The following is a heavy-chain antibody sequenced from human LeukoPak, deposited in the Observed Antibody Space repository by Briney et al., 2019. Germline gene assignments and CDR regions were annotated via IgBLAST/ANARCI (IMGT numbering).Heavy chain of an antibody. CDR2: IYYSGST. CDR1: GGSISSYY. J-gene: IGHJ4*02. V-gene: IGHV4-59*03. D-gene: IGHD2/OR15-2a*01. CDR3: AARILYYFDY. Sequence: SETLSLTCAVSGGSISSYYWSWIRQPPGKGLEWIGYIYYSGSTNYNPSLKSRVTISVDTSKNQFSLKLSSVTAADTAVYYCAARILYYFDYWGQGTLVTVSS.